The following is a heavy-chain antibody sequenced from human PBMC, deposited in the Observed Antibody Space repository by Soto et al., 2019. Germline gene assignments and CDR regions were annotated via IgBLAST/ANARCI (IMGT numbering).Heavy chain of an antibody. CDR1: GYTFTSYG. V-gene: IGHV1-18*04. J-gene: IGHJ6*02. D-gene: IGHD2-15*01. Sequence: ASVEVSCKASGYTFTSYGISWVRQAPGQGLEWMGWISAYNGNTNYAQKLQGRVTMTTDTSTSTAYMELRSLRSDDTAVYYCARGGDCSGGSCYWNYYYYGMDVWGQGTTVTVSS. CDR2: ISAYNGNT. CDR3: ARGGDCSGGSCYWNYYYYGMDV.